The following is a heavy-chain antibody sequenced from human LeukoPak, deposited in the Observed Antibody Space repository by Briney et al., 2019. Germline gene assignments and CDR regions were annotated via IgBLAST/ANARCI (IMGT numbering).Heavy chain of an antibody. J-gene: IGHJ4*02. V-gene: IGHV3-66*01. CDR2: IYSGGST. CDR1: GFTVSKNY. Sequence: GGSLRLPCAASGFTVSKNYMNWVRQAPGKGLEWVSVIYSGGSTYYADSVKGRFTISRDNSKNTLYLQMNSLRAEDTAVYYCAREQTFTYFDSWGQGTLVTVSS. CDR3: AREQTFTYFDS. D-gene: IGHD3-16*01.